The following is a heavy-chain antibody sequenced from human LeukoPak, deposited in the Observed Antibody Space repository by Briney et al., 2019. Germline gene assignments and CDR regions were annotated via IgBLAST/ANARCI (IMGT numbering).Heavy chain of an antibody. CDR2: IIPIFGTA. D-gene: IGHD3-9*01. CDR1: GGTFSSYA. CDR3: ATEFLTYYDMIDAFDI. Sequence: ASVKVSCKASGGTFSSYAISWVRQAPGQGLEWMGGIIPIFGTANYAQKFQGRVTITTDESTSTAYMELSSLRSEDTAVYYCATEFLTYYDMIDAFDIWGQGTLVTVSS. V-gene: IGHV1-69*05. J-gene: IGHJ4*02.